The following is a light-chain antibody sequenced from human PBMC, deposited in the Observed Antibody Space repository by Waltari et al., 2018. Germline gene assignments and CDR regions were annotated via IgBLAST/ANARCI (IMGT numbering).Light chain of an antibody. V-gene: IGKV2-28*01. Sequence: ILMTQSPLSLPVTPEEPASISCRSGQSLLHSNGNTYLDWYLQKPGQSPRLLISLAFNRASGVPDRFSGSGSGIDFTLQISRGEAEDVGVYYCMQSLQTPRTFGQGTKLEIK. CDR2: LAF. J-gene: IGKJ1*01. CDR3: MQSLQTPRT. CDR1: QSLLHSNGNTY.